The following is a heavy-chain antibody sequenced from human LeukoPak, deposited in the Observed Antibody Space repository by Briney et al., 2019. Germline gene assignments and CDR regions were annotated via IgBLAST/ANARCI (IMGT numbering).Heavy chain of an antibody. Sequence: PGGSLRLSCTASGFTFGDYAMSWGRQAPGKGREWGGFIRSKAYGGTTEYAASVKGRFTISRDDSKSIAYQQVNSLKTEDTAVYYCSRVRGYSDGYGDYWGQGTLVTVSA. V-gene: IGHV3-49*04. CDR3: SRVRGYSDGYGDY. CDR1: GFTFGDYA. D-gene: IGHD5-18*01. J-gene: IGHJ4*02. CDR2: IRSKAYGGTT.